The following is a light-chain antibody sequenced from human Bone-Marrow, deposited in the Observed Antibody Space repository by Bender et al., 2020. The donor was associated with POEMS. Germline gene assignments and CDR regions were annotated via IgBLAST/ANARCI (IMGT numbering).Light chain of an antibody. J-gene: IGLJ1*01. V-gene: IGLV2-23*01. CDR3: CSYAGSSYV. Sequence: QSALTQAASVSGSPGQSITISCTGTSGDVGDYNLVSWYQQHPGKAPRLMIYEDNKRPSGVSNRFSGSKSGNTASLTISGLQAEDEADYYCCSYAGSSYVFGTGTKVTVL. CDR2: EDN. CDR1: SGDVGDYNL.